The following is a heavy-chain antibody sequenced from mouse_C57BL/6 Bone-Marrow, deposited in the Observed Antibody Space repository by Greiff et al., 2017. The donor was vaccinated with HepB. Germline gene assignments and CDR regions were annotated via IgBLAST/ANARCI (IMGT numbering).Heavy chain of an antibody. D-gene: IGHD1-1*01. V-gene: IGHV1-50*01. CDR1: GYTFTSYW. Sequence: QVQLQQPGAELVKPGASVKLSCKASGYTFTSYWMQWVNQRPGQGLEWIGEIDPSDSYTNYNQKFKGKATLTVDTSSSTAYMQLSSLTSEDSAVYYCARGRYGSAHYYAMDYWGQGTSATVSS. J-gene: IGHJ4*01. CDR3: ARGRYGSAHYYAMDY. CDR2: IDPSDSYT.